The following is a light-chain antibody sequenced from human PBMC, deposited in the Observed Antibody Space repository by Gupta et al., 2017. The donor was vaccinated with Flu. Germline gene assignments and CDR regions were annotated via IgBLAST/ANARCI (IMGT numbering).Light chain of an antibody. J-gene: IGKJ2*03. CDR2: KAS. Sequence: IQMTQSPSTLSASVGDRVTITCRASQSISSWLAWYQQKPGKAPKLLIYKASSLESGVPSRFSGSGSGTEFTLTISSLQPDDFATYYCLQDNSYSRSFGQGTKMEIK. CDR3: LQDNSYSRS. V-gene: IGKV1-5*03. CDR1: QSISSW.